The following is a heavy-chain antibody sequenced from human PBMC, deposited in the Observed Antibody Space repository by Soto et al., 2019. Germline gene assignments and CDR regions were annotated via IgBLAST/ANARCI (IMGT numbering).Heavy chain of an antibody. CDR3: ARRRVGFPFDY. CDR2: IYYTGST. CDR1: GVSISSYY. Sequence: QVQLQESGPGLVKPSETLSLTCTVSGVSISSYYWNWIRQTPGKGLEWIGYIYYTGSTYYNPSLRSRVTMSIDTSQSQFSLNLASVTTADTAVYYCARRRVGFPFDYWGQGTLVTVSS. V-gene: IGHV4-59*01. J-gene: IGHJ4*02. D-gene: IGHD6-25*01.